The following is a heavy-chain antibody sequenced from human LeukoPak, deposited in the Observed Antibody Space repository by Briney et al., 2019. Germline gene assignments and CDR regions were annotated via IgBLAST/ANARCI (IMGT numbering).Heavy chain of an antibody. D-gene: IGHD2-21*02. CDR1: GFSFSTSA. Sequence: PGGSLRLSCAASGFSFSTSAMSWVRQAPGKGLEWVAASSADAINTHYADSVRGRFTISRDTSKNTLYLHMNSLRADDTAVYYCAKSPPSCRGDCYSTFDYWGQGALVIVCS. CDR3: AKSPPSCRGDCYSTFDY. CDR2: SSADAINT. J-gene: IGHJ4*02. V-gene: IGHV3-23*01.